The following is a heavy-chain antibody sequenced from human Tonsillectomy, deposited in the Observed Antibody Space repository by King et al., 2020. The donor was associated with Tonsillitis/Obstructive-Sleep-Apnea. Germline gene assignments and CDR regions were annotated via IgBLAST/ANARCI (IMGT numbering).Heavy chain of an antibody. D-gene: IGHD3-22*01. CDR3: AKRLRDSSGFGEIDY. Sequence: VQLVESGGGLVQPGGSLRLSCAASGFTFSSYAMSWVRQAPGKGLEWVSGISGSGGSTYYADSVKGRFTISRDNSKKPLFLQMNSLRGEDTAVYYCAKRLRDSSGFGEIDYWGQGTLVTVSS. CDR1: GFTFSSYA. V-gene: IGHV3-23*04. CDR2: ISGSGGST. J-gene: IGHJ4*02.